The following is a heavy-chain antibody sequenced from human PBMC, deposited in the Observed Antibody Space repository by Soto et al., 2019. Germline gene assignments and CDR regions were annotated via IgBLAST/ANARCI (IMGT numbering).Heavy chain of an antibody. V-gene: IGHV4-59*01. CDR3: ARVAALRHYESSCFFRYFDL. D-gene: IGHD3-22*01. CDR1: CASISSYY. J-gene: IGHJ2*01. CDR2: IYYSGNT. Sequence: SISSTVSCASISSYYWSWIRQPPGKGLEWIGYIYYSGNTNYNPSLKSRVTISVDTSRNQFSLKLTSVTAADTAVYYCARVAALRHYESSCFFRYFDLWGRGTLVT.